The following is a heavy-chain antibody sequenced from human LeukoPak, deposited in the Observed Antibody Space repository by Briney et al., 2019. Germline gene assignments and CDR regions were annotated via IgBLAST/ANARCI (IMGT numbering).Heavy chain of an antibody. J-gene: IGHJ3*02. Sequence: SETLSLTCTVSGGSISSHYWSWLRQPPGKGLEWIAYIHYSGSTNYNPSLKSRVTMSIDTSKNQFSLKLSSVTAADTAVYYCATVEVGAYDIWGQGTMVTVSS. CDR3: ATVEVGAYDI. CDR2: IHYSGST. V-gene: IGHV4-59*08. D-gene: IGHD3-3*01. CDR1: GGSISSHY.